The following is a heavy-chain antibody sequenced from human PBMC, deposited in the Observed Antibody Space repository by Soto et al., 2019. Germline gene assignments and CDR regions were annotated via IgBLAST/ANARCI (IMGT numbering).Heavy chain of an antibody. Sequence: EVQLVESGGGLVQPGGSLRLSCAASGFTFSSYSMNWVRQAPGKGLEWVSYISSSSSTIYYADSVKGRFTISRDNAKNSLYLQMNSLRDEDTAVYYCARDETTIVVVVGGFDYWGQGTLVTVSS. D-gene: IGHD2-15*01. CDR3: ARDETTIVVVVGGFDY. V-gene: IGHV3-48*02. CDR1: GFTFSSYS. J-gene: IGHJ4*02. CDR2: ISSSSSTI.